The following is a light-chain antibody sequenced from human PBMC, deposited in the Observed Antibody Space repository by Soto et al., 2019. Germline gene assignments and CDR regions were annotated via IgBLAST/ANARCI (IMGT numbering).Light chain of an antibody. CDR1: QSVSTN. J-gene: IGKJ1*01. CDR2: DAS. V-gene: IGKV3D-15*01. CDR3: HSYDKWPPGA. Sequence: EIVVTQFPATLSGSPGERVTLSCRASQSVSTNLAWYQQRPGEAPRLLIFDASARAVDIPGRFSGSGSGTEFTLTISSLQPEDFAVYFCHSYDKWPPGAFGQGTKVDIK.